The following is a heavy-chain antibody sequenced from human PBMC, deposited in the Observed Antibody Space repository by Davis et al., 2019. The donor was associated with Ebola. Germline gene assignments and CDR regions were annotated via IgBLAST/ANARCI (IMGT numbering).Heavy chain of an antibody. J-gene: IGHJ4*02. CDR1: GGSISTTNYY. D-gene: IGHD6-13*01. CDR2: MHSYSGST. V-gene: IGHV4-39*01. Sequence: PSETLSLTCTVSGGSISTTNYYWAWIRQPPGKGLEWIGSMHSYSGSTFNNPSLESRVTISVDTSKNQFSLRLSSVTAADTAVYYCSAGRTWYGFDYWGQGTLITVSS. CDR3: SAGRTWYGFDY.